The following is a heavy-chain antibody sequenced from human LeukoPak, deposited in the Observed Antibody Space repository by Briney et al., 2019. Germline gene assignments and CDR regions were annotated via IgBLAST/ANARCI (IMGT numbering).Heavy chain of an antibody. CDR2: IGGPAET. J-gene: IGHJ4*02. CDR3: AKDWTSHNGVYDCLDF. CDR1: GFSFGVHA. D-gene: IGHD3-16*01. Sequence: PGGSLRFSCAASGFSFGVHAMTWVRQAPGKGPEWVATIGGPAETFYADSVKGRFIISRDNSRNSLYLQMNSLRAEDSALYYCAKDWTSHNGVYDCLDFWGQGTQVTVSS. V-gene: IGHV3-23*01.